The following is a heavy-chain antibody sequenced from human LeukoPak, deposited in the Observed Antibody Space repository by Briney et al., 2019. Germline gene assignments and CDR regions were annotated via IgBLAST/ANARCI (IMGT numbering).Heavy chain of an antibody. Sequence: ASVKVSCKASGYTFTGYYMHRVRQAPGQGLEWMGWINPNSGGTNYAQKFQGRVTMTRDTSISTAYMELSRLRSDDTAVYYCARVLAVRRCRWFDPWGQGTLVTVSS. V-gene: IGHV1-2*02. CDR3: ARVLAVRRCRWFDP. CDR1: GYTFTGYY. D-gene: IGHD2-8*01. J-gene: IGHJ5*02. CDR2: INPNSGGT.